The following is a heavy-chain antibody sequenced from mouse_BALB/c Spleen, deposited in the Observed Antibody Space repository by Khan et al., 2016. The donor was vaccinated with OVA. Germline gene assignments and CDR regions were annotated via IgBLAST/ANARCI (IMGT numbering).Heavy chain of an antibody. D-gene: IGHD2-12*01. V-gene: IGHV1-20*02. Sequence: VQLQQSGPELVKPGASVKISCKASGYSFTGYFMNWVMQSHGKSLEWIGRINPHIGETFYNQKFKGKATLTVDESSSTAHMVLRRLASADSAVYDCARIDHSDFDYWGQGTTVTVSS. CDR1: GYSFTGYF. CDR3: ARIDHSDFDY. J-gene: IGHJ2*01. CDR2: INPHIGET.